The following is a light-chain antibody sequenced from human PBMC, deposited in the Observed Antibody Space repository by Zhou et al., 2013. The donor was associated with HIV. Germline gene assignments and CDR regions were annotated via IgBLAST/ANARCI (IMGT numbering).Light chain of an antibody. V-gene: IGKV1-5*03. CDR2: KAS. Sequence: DIQMTQSPSTLSASVGDRVTITCRASQNVGSYLAWYQQKRGEAPKLLIYKASTLQSGVPSRFSGSGSGTDFTLTISSLQSEDIATYYCQQVNSFPYTFGQGTKLDIK. J-gene: IGKJ2*01. CDR3: QQVNSFPYT. CDR1: QNVGSY.